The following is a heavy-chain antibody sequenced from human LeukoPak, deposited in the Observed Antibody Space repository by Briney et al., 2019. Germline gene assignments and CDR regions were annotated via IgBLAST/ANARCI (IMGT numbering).Heavy chain of an antibody. J-gene: IGHJ4*02. V-gene: IGHV3-53*01. D-gene: IGHD3-10*01. CDR2: IYTGGTT. Sequence: GGSLRLSCAASGITVSTNYMSWVRQPAGEGLEWLSVIYTGGTTFYADSVKGRFTISRDNSKNTLYLQMNSLRADDTAVYYCTKLKGWYGEGYCDHWGQGTLVTVSS. CDR3: TKLKGWYGEGYCDH. CDR1: GITVSTNY.